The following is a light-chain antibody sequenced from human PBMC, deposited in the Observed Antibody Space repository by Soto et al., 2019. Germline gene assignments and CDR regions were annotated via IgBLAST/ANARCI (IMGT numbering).Light chain of an antibody. J-gene: IGLJ1*01. CDR3: SSYKSKTPYF. CDR1: SSDVGGYNY. Sequence: QSALTQPASVSGSPGQSITISCTGTSSDVGGYNYVSWYQQHPGKAPKLMIYEVSNRPSGVSFRFSGSKSGNTASLTISGIQAADEADYSCSSYKSKTPYFFVTGTKVTVL. V-gene: IGLV2-14*01. CDR2: EVS.